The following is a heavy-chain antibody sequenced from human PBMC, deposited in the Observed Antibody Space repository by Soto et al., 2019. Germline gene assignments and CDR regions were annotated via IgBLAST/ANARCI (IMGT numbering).Heavy chain of an antibody. J-gene: IGHJ5*02. Sequence: SETLSLTCTVSGGSISSSSYYWGWIRQPPGKGLEWIGSIYYSGSTYYNPSLKSRVTISVDTSKNQFSLRLSSVTAADTAVYYCASRRNYDFWSGYAREFDPWGQGTLVTVSS. CDR2: IYYSGST. V-gene: IGHV4-39*01. CDR1: GGSISSSSYY. D-gene: IGHD3-3*01. CDR3: ASRRNYDFWSGYAREFDP.